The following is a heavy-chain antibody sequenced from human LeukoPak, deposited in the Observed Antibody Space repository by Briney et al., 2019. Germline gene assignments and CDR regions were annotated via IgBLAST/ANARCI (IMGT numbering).Heavy chain of an antibody. CDR1: GFTFTTYW. V-gene: IGHV3-7*01. Sequence: GGSLTLSCTTSGFTFTTYWMSWVRQAPGKGLEWVANIKQDGSEKHYVDSVRGRFTISRDSAKNSVYLQIDSLRAEDTAVYYCARDATTYYYGSGVLDYWGQGTLVTVSS. J-gene: IGHJ4*02. CDR3: ARDATTYYYGSGVLDY. D-gene: IGHD3-10*01. CDR2: IKQDGSEK.